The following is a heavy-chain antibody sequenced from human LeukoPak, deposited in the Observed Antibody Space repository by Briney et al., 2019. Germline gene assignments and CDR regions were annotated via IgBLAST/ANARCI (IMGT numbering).Heavy chain of an antibody. CDR3: ARDLWAAGTSSDY. J-gene: IGHJ4*02. V-gene: IGHV1-24*01. CDR1: GYTLTDLS. D-gene: IGHD6-13*01. CDR2: FDPKDGET. Sequence: ASVNVSCKISGYTLTDLSMHWVRQALGKGLEWMGGFDPKDGETLYAQKFQGRVTMTEDTSTDTAYLELRSLRSDDTAVYYCARDLWAAGTSSDYWGQGTLVTVSS.